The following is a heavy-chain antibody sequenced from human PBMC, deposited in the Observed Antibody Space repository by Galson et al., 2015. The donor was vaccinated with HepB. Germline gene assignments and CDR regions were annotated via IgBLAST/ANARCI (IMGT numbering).Heavy chain of an antibody. Sequence: QSGAEVKKPGESLRISCKGSGYSFTSYWISWVRQMPGKGLEWMGRIDPSDSYTNYSPSFQGHVTISADKSISTAYLQWSSLKASDSARYNCATDLPLGVLVPAAGPRWGPGTLGTVSS. CDR2: IDPSDSYT. J-gene: IGHJ1*01. D-gene: IGHD2-2*01. CDR1: GYSFTSYW. V-gene: IGHV5-10-1*01. CDR3: ATDLPLGVLVPAAGPR.